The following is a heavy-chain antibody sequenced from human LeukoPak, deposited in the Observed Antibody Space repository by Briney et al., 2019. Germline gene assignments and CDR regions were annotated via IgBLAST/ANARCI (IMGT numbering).Heavy chain of an antibody. V-gene: IGHV1-69*13. CDR3: ARKRLGYCSSTSCPVIGWFDP. CDR2: IIPIFGTA. D-gene: IGHD2-2*01. CDR1: GGTFSSYA. J-gene: IGHJ5*02. Sequence: SVKVSCKAPGGTFSSYAISWVRQAPGQGLEWMGGIIPIFGTANYAQKFQGRVTITADESTSTAYMELSSLRSEDTAVYYCARKRLGYCSSTSCPVIGWFDPWGQGTLVTVSS.